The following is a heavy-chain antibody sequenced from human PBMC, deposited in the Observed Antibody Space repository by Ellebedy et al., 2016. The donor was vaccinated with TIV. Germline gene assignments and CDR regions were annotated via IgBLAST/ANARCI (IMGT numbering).Heavy chain of an antibody. CDR1: GYTFTSYY. CDR3: AREPVVAASRTFDY. D-gene: IGHD2-15*01. Sequence: ASVKVSCKASGYTFTSYYIHWVRQAPGQGLEWMGIINPSGGSTSYAQKLQGRVTMTRDTSTNTVYMGLSSLRSEDTAVYYCAREPVVAASRTFDYWGQGTMVTVSS. J-gene: IGHJ4*02. CDR2: INPSGGST. V-gene: IGHV1-46*04.